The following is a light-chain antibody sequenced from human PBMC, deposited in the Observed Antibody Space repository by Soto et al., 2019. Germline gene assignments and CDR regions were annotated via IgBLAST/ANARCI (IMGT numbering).Light chain of an antibody. Sequence: DIQMTQSPSTLSASVGDRVTITCRASQNIGRWLAWYQQKPGKAPKLLIYEASILESGVPSRIRGSGSGTDFTLTISSLQPDDFATYYCQQFTSYSSMTFGPGTKVDIK. CDR3: QQFTSYSSMT. V-gene: IGKV1-5*01. J-gene: IGKJ3*01. CDR1: QNIGRW. CDR2: EAS.